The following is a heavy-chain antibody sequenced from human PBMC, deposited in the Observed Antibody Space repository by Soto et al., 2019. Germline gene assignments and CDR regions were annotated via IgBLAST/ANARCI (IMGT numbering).Heavy chain of an antibody. CDR1: GGTFSSYA. D-gene: IGHD2-2*01. CDR3: ARYCSSTSCYYYFDY. CDR2: IIPIFGTA. J-gene: IGHJ4*02. Sequence: SGKVSCKASGGTFSSYAISWVRQAPGQGLEWMGGIIPIFGTANYAQKFQGRVTITADESTSTAYMELSSLRSEDTAVYYCARYCSSTSCYYYFDYWGQGTLVTVSS. V-gene: IGHV1-69*13.